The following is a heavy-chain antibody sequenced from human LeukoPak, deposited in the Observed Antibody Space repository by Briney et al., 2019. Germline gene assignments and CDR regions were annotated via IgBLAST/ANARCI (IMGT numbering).Heavy chain of an antibody. CDR1: GVSISNHY. D-gene: IGHD3-10*01. Sequence: PSETLSLTCTVSGVSISNHYWSWIRQPPGRQREYIGYISFSGSTNHNPSPKSRVSISLDTSKNQFSLNLKSVTAADTAVYYCARDQYHGSGTYAWFDPWGQGTLVTVSS. V-gene: IGHV4-59*11. J-gene: IGHJ5*02. CDR3: ARDQYHGSGTYAWFDP. CDR2: ISFSGST.